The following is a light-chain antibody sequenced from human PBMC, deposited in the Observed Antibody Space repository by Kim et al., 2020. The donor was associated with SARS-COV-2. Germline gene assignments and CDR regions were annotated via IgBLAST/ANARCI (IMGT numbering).Light chain of an antibody. J-gene: IGLJ2*01. CDR3: NSRDSSGNHVV. Sequence: AGRQTVRITCQGDSLRSYYASWYQQKPGQAPVLVIYGKNNRPSGIPDRFSGSSSGNTASLTITGAQAEDEADYYCNSRDSSGNHVVFGGGTQLTVL. CDR2: GKN. V-gene: IGLV3-19*01. CDR1: SLRSYY.